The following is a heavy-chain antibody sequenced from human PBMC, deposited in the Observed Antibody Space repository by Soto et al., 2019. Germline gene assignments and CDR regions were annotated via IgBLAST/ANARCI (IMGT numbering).Heavy chain of an antibody. CDR3: ARTPTRVITMVRGVIRWFDP. D-gene: IGHD3-10*01. CDR1: GGSFSGYY. V-gene: IGHV4-34*01. Sequence: SETLSLTCAVYGGSFSGYYWSWIRQPPGKGLEWIGEINHSGSTNYNPSLKSRVTISVDTSKNQFSLKLSSVTAADTAVYYCARTPTRVITMVRGVIRWFDPWGQGTLVTVSS. CDR2: INHSGST. J-gene: IGHJ5*02.